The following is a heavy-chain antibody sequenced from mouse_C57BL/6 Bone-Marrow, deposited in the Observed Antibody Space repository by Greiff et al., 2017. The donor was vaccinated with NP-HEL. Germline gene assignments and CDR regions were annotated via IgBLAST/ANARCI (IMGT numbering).Heavy chain of an antibody. D-gene: IGHD2-2*01. CDR1: GYTFPSYG. CDR3: AREGGYDGYFDV. CDR2: IYPRRGNT. Sequence: VQLQQSGAVLARPGASVKLSCKASGYTFPSYGISWVKQRTGQGLEWIGDIYPRRGNTYYNEKFKGKAKLTADNSSSTAYMELRSLTSEDSAVYCCAREGGYDGYFDVWGTGTTVTVAS. J-gene: IGHJ1*03. V-gene: IGHV1-81*01.